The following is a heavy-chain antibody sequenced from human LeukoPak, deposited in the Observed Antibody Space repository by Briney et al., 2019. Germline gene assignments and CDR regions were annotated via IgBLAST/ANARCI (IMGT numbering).Heavy chain of an antibody. CDR2: ISAYNGNT. CDR3: ARGAPPLEMATIYYYYYYYMDV. J-gene: IGHJ6*03. V-gene: IGHV1-18*01. Sequence: ASVKVSCKASGYTFTSYGISWVRQAPGQGLEWMGWISAYNGNTNYAQKLQGRVTMTTDTSTSTAYMELRSLRSDDTAVYYCARGAPPLEMATIYYYYYYYMDVWGKGTTVTVSS. CDR1: GYTFTSYG. D-gene: IGHD5-24*01.